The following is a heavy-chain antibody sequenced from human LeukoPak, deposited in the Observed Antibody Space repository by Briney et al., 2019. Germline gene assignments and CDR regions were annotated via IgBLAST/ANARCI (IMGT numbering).Heavy chain of an antibody. D-gene: IGHD1-7*01. CDR1: GGSISSYY. V-gene: IGHV4-4*07. J-gene: IGHJ4*02. Sequence: SETLSLTCTVSGGSISSYYWSWIRQPAGKGLVWIGRIYTSGSTNYNPSLKSRVTMSVDTSKNQFSLKLSSVTAADTAVYYCARLTNWNYDYWGQGTLVTVSS. CDR3: ARLTNWNYDY. CDR2: IYTSGST.